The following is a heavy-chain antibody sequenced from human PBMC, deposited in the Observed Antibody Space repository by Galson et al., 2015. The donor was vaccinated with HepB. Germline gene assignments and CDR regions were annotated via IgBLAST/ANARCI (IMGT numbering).Heavy chain of an antibody. D-gene: IGHD5-18*01. CDR1: GFTLSSYG. CDR2: ISSSGNSA. CDR3: AKARGYSSVDAFDM. V-gene: IGHV3-23*01. J-gene: IGHJ3*02. Sequence: SLRLSCAASGFTLSSYGMSWVRQAPGKGLEWVSGISSSGNSAYYADSVKGRFTISRDKSKNTLYLQMNSLKVEDTSVYYCAKARGYSSVDAFDMWGQGTMVTVSS.